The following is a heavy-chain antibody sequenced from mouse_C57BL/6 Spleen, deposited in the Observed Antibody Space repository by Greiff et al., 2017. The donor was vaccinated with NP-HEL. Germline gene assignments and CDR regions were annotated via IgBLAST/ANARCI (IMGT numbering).Heavy chain of an antibody. V-gene: IGHV1-4*01. D-gene: IGHD3-1*01. CDR2: INPSSGYT. CDR1: GYTFTSYT. CDR3: ARKSTRASY. Sequence: QVQLKESGAELVKPGASVKMSCKASGYTFTSYTMHWVKQRPGQGLEWIGYINPSSGYTKYNQKFKDKATLTADKSSSTAYMQLSSLTSEDSAVYYCARKSTRASYWGQGTNLTVSS. J-gene: IGHJ2*01.